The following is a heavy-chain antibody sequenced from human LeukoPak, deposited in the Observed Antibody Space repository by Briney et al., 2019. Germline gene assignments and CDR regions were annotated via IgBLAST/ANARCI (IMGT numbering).Heavy chain of an antibody. CDR3: ARDDYGDYAGFDY. V-gene: IGHV3-21*01. CDR1: GFTFSSYS. Sequence: GGSLRPSYAASGFTFSSYSMNWVRQAPGKGLEWVSSISSSSSYIYYADSVKGRFTISRDNAKNSLYLQMNSLRAEDTAVYYCARDDYGDYAGFDYWGQGTLVTVSS. CDR2: ISSSSSYI. D-gene: IGHD4-17*01. J-gene: IGHJ4*02.